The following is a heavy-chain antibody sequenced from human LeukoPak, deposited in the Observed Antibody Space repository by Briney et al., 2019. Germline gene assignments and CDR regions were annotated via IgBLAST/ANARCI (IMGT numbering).Heavy chain of an antibody. V-gene: IGHV1-69*13. CDR3: ARENWFDP. J-gene: IGHJ5*02. Sequence: ASVTVSCTASGGTFSSYAISWVRQAPGQGLEWMGGIIPIFGTANYAQKFQGRVTITADESTSTAYMELSSLRSGDTAVYYCARENWFDPWGQGTLVTVSS. CDR1: GGTFSSYA. CDR2: IIPIFGTA.